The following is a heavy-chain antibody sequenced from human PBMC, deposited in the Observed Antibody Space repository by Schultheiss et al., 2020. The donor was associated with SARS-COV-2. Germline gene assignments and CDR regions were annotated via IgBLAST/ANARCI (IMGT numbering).Heavy chain of an antibody. J-gene: IGHJ6*03. CDR3: ASRVGATIISYYYYYMDV. Sequence: ASVKVSCKASGYTFTSYAMHWVRQAPGQRLEWMGWINPNSGGTNYAQKFQGRVTITADESTSTAYMELSSLRSEDTAVYYCASRVGATIISYYYYYMDVWGKGTTVTVSS. CDR1: GYTFTSYA. CDR2: INPNSGGT. D-gene: IGHD1-26*01. V-gene: IGHV1-3*01.